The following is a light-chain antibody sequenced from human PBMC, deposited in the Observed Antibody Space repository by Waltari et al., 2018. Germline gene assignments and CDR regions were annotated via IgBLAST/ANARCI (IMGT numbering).Light chain of an antibody. CDR1: QSIISY. Sequence: DIQMTQSPSSLSASVGDRVTITCRASQSIISYLNWYQQKPGKAPKLRIYAASSLQRGVPSRVSGSGSGTDFTLTISSLQPEDFATYYCQQSYSTPLTFGGGTKVEIK. CDR3: QQSYSTPLT. CDR2: AAS. J-gene: IGKJ4*01. V-gene: IGKV1-39*01.